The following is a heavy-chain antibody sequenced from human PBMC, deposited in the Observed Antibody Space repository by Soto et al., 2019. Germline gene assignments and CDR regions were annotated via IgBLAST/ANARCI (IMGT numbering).Heavy chain of an antibody. CDR3: ANECRQWQVEGPEYCRH. CDR1: GFTFSSYA. Sequence: EVQLLESGGGLVQPGGSLRLSCAASGFTFSSYAMSWVRQAPGKGLEWVSAISGSGGSTYYADSVKGRFTISSDNSKNTRYVQMNSRRAEDAIVYYFANECRQWQVEGPEYCRHWGQGTLVAVSS. V-gene: IGHV3-23*01. J-gene: IGHJ1*01. CDR2: ISGSGGST. D-gene: IGHD6-19*01.